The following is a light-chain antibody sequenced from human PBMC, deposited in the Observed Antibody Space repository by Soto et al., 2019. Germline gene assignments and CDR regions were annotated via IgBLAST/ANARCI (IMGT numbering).Light chain of an antibody. V-gene: IGKV3-15*01. CDR3: QQYKNWWT. CDR2: SAS. CDR1: QSVSSN. J-gene: IGKJ1*01. Sequence: EIVMTQSPVTLSVSPGERATLSCRASQSVSSNLAWYQQKPGQAPRLLIYSASTRATGIPARFSGSGSGTEFTLTISSLQSEDFEVYYCQQYKNWWTFGQGTKVEIK.